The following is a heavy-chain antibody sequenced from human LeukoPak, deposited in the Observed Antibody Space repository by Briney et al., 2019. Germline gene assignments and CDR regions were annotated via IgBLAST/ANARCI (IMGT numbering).Heavy chain of an antibody. CDR1: GGSISSYY. CDR2: IYTSGST. J-gene: IGHJ3*02. CDR3: ARGRWDYYYDSSGYYNDAFDI. D-gene: IGHD3-22*01. V-gene: IGHV4-4*07. Sequence: SETLSLTCTVSGGSISSYYWSWIRQPAGKGLEWIGRIYTSGSTNYNPSLKSRVTISVDTSKNQFSLKLSSVTAADTAVYYCARGRWDYYYDSSGYYNDAFDIWGQGTMVTVSS.